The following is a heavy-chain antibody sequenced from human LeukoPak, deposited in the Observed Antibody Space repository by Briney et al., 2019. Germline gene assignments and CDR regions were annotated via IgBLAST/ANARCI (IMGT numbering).Heavy chain of an antibody. V-gene: IGHV3-33*01. CDR1: GFTFSSYG. J-gene: IGHJ3*02. D-gene: IGHD5-12*01. CDR3: AREAIVATIRGAFDI. CDR2: IWYDGSNK. Sequence: GGSLRLSCAASGFTFSSYGMHWVRQAPGKGLEWVAVIWYDGSNKYYADSVKGRFTISRDNSENTLYLQMNSLRAEDTAVYYCAREAIVATIRGAFDIWGQGTMVTVSS.